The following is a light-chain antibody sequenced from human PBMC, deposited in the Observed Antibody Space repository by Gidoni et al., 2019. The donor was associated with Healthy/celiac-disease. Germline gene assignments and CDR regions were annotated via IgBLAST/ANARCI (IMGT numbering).Light chain of an antibody. CDR2: AAS. V-gene: IGKV1-8*01. J-gene: IGKJ1*01. Sequence: AIRMTQAPSPFSASTGDRVTITCRASQGISSYLAWYQQKPGKAPKLLIYAASTLQSGVPSRFSGSASGTDFTLTISCLQSEDFATYYCQQYYSYPRTFGQGTKVEIK. CDR3: QQYYSYPRT. CDR1: QGISSY.